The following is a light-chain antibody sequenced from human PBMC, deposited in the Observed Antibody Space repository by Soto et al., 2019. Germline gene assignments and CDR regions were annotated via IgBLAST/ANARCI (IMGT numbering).Light chain of an antibody. CDR1: QGISSY. CDR3: QQLNTYPPT. J-gene: IGKJ1*01. Sequence: IQLTQSPSSLSASVGARVTVTCRASQGISSYLAWYQQKAGKAPKLLIYAASTLRSGVPSRFSGSGSATGFTLTISSLQPDDFATYYCQQLNTYPPTFGQGTKVDIK. CDR2: AAS. V-gene: IGKV1-9*01.